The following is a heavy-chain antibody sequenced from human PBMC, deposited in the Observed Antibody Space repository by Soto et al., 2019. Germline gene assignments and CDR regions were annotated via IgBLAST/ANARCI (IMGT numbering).Heavy chain of an antibody. Sequence: PXESLRLRWKCAGNSFTSYVISLVLKMPGKGLEWMGRIDPSDSYTNYSPSFQGHVTISADKSISTAYLQWSSLKASDTAMYYCARHKQQLYAFDIWGQGTMVTVSS. CDR3: ARHKQQLYAFDI. CDR2: IDPSDSYT. J-gene: IGHJ3*02. V-gene: IGHV5-10-1*01. D-gene: IGHD6-13*01. CDR1: GNSFTSYV.